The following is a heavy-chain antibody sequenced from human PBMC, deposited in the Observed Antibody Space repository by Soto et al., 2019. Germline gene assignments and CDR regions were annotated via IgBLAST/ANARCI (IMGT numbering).Heavy chain of an antibody. D-gene: IGHD3-10*01. J-gene: IGHJ5*02. CDR1: GDTFTNFG. CDR3: SRVLRGVVNCFDP. Sequence: ASVKVSGKTSGDTFTNFGLSWVRQPPGQGLECMGWIATYNSNKNYAQKFQGRLTLTTDTSTSTGYMELKSLEYDDTAVYLCSRVLRGVVNCFDPWGQGPLVTVSS. CDR2: IATYNSNK. V-gene: IGHV1-18*01.